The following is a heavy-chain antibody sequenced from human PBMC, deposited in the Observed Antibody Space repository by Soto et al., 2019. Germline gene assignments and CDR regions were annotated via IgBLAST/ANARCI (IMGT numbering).Heavy chain of an antibody. D-gene: IGHD6-6*01. J-gene: IGHJ6*03. Sequence: PGGSLRLSCAASGFTFSSYSMNWVRQAPGKGLEWVSSISSSSSYIYYADSVKGRFTISRDNAKNSLYLQMNSLRAEDTAVYYCARLSSSSGLYYYYYMDVWGKGTTVTVSS. CDR2: ISSSSSYI. V-gene: IGHV3-21*01. CDR3: ARLSSSSGLYYYYYMDV. CDR1: GFTFSSYS.